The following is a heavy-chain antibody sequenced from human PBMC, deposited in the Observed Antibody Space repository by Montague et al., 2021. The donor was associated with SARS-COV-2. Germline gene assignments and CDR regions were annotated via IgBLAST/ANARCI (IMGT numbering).Heavy chain of an antibody. V-gene: IGHV3-43*02. Sequence: SLRLSCAASGFTFDDYAMHWVRQAPGKGLEWVSLISKNGDRTHYADSVKGRFTISRDNSKNSLYLQMNSQRIEDSALYYCAKGHLEYCSGGTCYSVGMDVWGQGTTVTVSS. CDR3: AKGHLEYCSGGTCYSVGMDV. J-gene: IGHJ6*01. D-gene: IGHD2-15*01. CDR2: ISKNGDRT. CDR1: GFTFDDYA.